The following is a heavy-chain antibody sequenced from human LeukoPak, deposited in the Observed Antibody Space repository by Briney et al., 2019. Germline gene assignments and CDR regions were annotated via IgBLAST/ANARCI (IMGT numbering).Heavy chain of an antibody. CDR3: AKCQLLYNWFDP. CDR1: GFSFTNYW. CDR2: ISSDGSVT. V-gene: IGHV3-74*03. D-gene: IGHD2-2*01. J-gene: IGHJ5*02. Sequence: GGSLRLSCAVSGFSFTNYWMHWVRQDPGKGLVWVSYISSDGSVTKYADSVKGRFTISRDNSKNALYLQMNSLRAEDTAVYYCAKCQLLYNWFDPWGQGTLVTVSS.